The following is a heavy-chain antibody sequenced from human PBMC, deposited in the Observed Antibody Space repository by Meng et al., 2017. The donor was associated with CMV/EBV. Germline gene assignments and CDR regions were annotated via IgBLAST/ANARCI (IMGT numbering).Heavy chain of an antibody. Sequence: ESLKISCTVSGGSISSYYWSWIRQPAGKGLEWIGRIYTSGSTNYNPSLKSRVTMSEDTSKNQFSLKLSSVTAADTAVYYCARDLYDSSGYPAYGMDVWGQGTTVTVSS. V-gene: IGHV4-4*07. J-gene: IGHJ6*02. CDR1: GGSISSYY. CDR2: IYTSGST. CDR3: ARDLYDSSGYPAYGMDV. D-gene: IGHD3-22*01.